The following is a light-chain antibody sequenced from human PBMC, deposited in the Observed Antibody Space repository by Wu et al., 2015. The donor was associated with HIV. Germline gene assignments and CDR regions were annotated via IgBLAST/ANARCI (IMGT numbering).Light chain of an antibody. V-gene: IGKV1-8*01. CDR2: AAS. CDR3: QQYYYYPYT. J-gene: IGKJ2*01. Sequence: IRMTQSPSSLSASTGDRVTFTCRASQGISSYLAWYQQKPGKAPNPLIYAASTLQSGVPSRFSGSGSGTDFTLTISCLQSEDFATYYCQQYYYYPYTFGQGTKLEIK. CDR1: QGISSY.